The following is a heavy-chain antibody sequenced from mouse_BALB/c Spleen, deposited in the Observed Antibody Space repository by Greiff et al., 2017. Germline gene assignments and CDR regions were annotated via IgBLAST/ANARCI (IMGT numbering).Heavy chain of an antibody. J-gene: IGHJ2*01. D-gene: IGHD2-1*01. V-gene: IGHV14-4*02. CDR3: NAWGGNYFPFDY. Sequence: VQLQQSGAELVRSGASVKLSCTASGFNIKDYYMHWVKQRPEQGLEWIGWIDPENGDTEYAPKFQGKATMTADTSSNTAYLQLSSLTSEDTAVYYCNAWGGNYFPFDYWGQGTTHTVSS. CDR2: IDPENGDT. CDR1: GFNIKDYY.